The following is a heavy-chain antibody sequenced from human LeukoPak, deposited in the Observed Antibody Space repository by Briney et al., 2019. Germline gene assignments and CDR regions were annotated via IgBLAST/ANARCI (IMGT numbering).Heavy chain of an antibody. Sequence: GGSLRLSCAASGFILSDYWMSWVRQAPGKGLEWVADIKQDGSEEYYVDSVKGRFTISRDNAKNSLFLQMNSLRAEDTAVYYCARGPYSRDNFDYWGREPWSPSPQ. CDR3: ARGPYSRDNFDY. V-gene: IGHV3-7*03. CDR1: GFILSDYW. J-gene: IGHJ4*02. D-gene: IGHD6-13*01. CDR2: IKQDGSEE.